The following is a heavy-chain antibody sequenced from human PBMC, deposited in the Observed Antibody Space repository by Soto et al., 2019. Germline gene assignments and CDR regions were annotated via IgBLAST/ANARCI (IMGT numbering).Heavy chain of an antibody. V-gene: IGHV3-73*01. Sequence: EVQLVQSGGGVVQPGGSLKLSCAASGFTFSASAIHWVRQASGKGLEWVGRIRSEANTYATAYAASVIGRFTISRDDSESTAYLQMNSLKAEDTAMYYCITLIEITMVPQAEWGQGTLVTVSS. CDR1: GFTFSASA. J-gene: IGHJ4*02. CDR3: ITLIEITMVPQAE. CDR2: IRSEANTYAT. D-gene: IGHD3-10*01.